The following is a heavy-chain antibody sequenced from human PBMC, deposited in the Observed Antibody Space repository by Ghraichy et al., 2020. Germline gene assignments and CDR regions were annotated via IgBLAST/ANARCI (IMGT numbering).Heavy chain of an antibody. Sequence: GEYLNISCAASGLTVGNNYMTWLRQAPGKGLEWVSLIYSGGSTYYADSVKGRFTISRDNSKNTLYLQMNSLRAEDTAVYYCARNIPVTTLGYWGQGTLVTVSS. CDR2: IYSGGST. CDR1: GLTVGNNY. CDR3: ARNIPVTTLGY. J-gene: IGHJ4*02. D-gene: IGHD4-17*01. V-gene: IGHV3-66*01.